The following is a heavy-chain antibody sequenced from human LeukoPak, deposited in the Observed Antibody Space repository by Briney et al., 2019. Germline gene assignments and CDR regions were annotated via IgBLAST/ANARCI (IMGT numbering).Heavy chain of an antibody. J-gene: IGHJ4*02. D-gene: IGHD2-8*02. CDR1: GFTFSDYR. Sequence: GGSLRLSCVGSGFTFSDYRMNWVRQAPGKGLEWISYISNDLTTIHYAASVKGRFTISRDNARNSLYLQMDSLRAEDTAVYFCARARGGRTYSETGGYPVFDNWGQGTLVTVSS. CDR2: ISNDLTTI. CDR3: ARARGGRTYSETGGYPVFDN. V-gene: IGHV3-48*04.